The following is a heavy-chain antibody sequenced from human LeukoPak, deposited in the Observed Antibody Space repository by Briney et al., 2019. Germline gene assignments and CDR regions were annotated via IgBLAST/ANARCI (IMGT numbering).Heavy chain of an antibody. CDR2: IYTSGST. CDR3: ARGDIAVAGPTIYYYYYYMDV. CDR1: GGSISSYY. J-gene: IGHJ6*03. D-gene: IGHD6-19*01. Sequence: SETLSLTCTVSGGSISSYYWSWIRQPAGKGLEWIGRIYTSGSTNYNPSLKSRVTISVDKSKNQFSLKLSSVTAADTAVYYCARGDIAVAGPTIYYYYYYMDVWGKGTTVTVSS. V-gene: IGHV4-4*07.